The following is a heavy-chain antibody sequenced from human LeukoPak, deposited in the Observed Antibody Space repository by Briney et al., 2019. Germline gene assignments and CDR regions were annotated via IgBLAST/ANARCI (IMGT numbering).Heavy chain of an antibody. CDR1: GYIFTNFP. Sequence: HRASVKVSCKASGYIFTNFPISWVRQAPGQGLEWMGWISAYNGNTNYTQKLQGRVTMTTETSTRTAYMELRSLRYDDTAVYYCAKDPRYSSSWDGNTHYYYYGMDVWGQGTTVTVSS. J-gene: IGHJ6*02. CDR3: AKDPRYSSSWDGNTHYYYYGMDV. CDR2: ISAYNGNT. V-gene: IGHV1-18*01. D-gene: IGHD6-13*01.